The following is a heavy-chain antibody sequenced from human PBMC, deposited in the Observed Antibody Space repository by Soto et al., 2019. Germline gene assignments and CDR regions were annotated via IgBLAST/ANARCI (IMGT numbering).Heavy chain of an antibody. Sequence: GGSLRLSCAASGFTFSSYGMHWVRQAPGKGLEWVAVISYDGSNKYYADSVKGRFTISRDNSKNTLYLQMNSLRAEDTAVYYCAKDSDDYGLQGDWYYYMDVWGKGTTVTVSS. J-gene: IGHJ6*03. CDR3: AKDSDDYGLQGDWYYYMDV. D-gene: IGHD4-17*01. V-gene: IGHV3-30*18. CDR2: ISYDGSNK. CDR1: GFTFSSYG.